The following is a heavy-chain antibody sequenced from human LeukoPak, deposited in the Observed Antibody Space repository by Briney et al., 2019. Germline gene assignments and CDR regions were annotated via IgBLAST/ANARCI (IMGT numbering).Heavy chain of an antibody. CDR1: GYTFTSYY. V-gene: IGHV1-46*01. J-gene: IGHJ4*02. CDR3: ARDFLSGRNYFDY. Sequence: ASVKVSCKASGYTFTSYYMHWVRQAPRQGLEWMGIISPSGGSTSNAQKFQGRVTMTRDTSTSTVYMELSSLRSEDTAVYYCARDFLSGRNYFDYWGQGTLVTVSS. CDR2: ISPSGGST. D-gene: IGHD1-26*01.